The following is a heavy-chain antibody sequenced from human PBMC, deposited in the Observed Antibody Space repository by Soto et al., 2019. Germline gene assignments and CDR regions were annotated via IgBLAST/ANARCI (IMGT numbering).Heavy chain of an antibody. V-gene: IGHV4-31*03. CDR3: ARDHYGSGSPRRGYNWFDP. Sequence: PSETLSLTCTVSGGSISSGGYYWSWIRQHPGKGLEWIGYIYYSGSTYYNPSLKSRVTISVDTSKNQFSLKLSSVTAADTAVYYCARDHYGSGSPRRGYNWFDPWGQGTLVTVSS. J-gene: IGHJ5*02. D-gene: IGHD3-10*01. CDR2: IYYSGST. CDR1: GGSISSGGYY.